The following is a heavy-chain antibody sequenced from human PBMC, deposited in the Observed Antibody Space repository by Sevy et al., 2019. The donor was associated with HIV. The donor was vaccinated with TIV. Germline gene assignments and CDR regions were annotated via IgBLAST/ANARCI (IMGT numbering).Heavy chain of an antibody. J-gene: IGHJ4*02. V-gene: IGHV3-30-3*01. CDR1: GFTFRSYA. CDR3: ARDLYYYDSSGYLDY. Sequence: GGSLRLSCAASGFTFRSYAMHWVRQAPGKGLEWVAVISYDGSNKYYADSVKGRFTISRENSKNTLYLEMNSLRAEDTAVYYCARDLYYYDSSGYLDYWGQGTLVTVSS. D-gene: IGHD3-22*01. CDR2: ISYDGSNK.